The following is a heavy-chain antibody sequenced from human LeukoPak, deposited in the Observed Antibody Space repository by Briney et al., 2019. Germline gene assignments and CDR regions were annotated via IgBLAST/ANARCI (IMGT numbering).Heavy chain of an antibody. J-gene: IGHJ4*02. D-gene: IGHD3-3*01. CDR3: ARLNGDDFWRGRFDY. CDR1: GGTFSSYA. CDR2: IIPIFGTA. Sequence: RRASVKVSCKASGGTFSSYAISWVRQAPGQGLEWMGGIIPIFGTANYAQKFQGRVTITADESTSTAYMELSSLRSEDTAVYYCARLNGDDFWRGRFDYWGQGTLVTVSS. V-gene: IGHV1-69*13.